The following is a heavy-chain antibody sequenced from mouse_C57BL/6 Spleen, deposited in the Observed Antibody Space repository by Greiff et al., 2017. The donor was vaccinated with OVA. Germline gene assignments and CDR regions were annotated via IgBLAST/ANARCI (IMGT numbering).Heavy chain of an antibody. CDR3: TRDFSTTVVDAMDY. V-gene: IGHV5-9-1*02. CDR1: GFTFSSYA. Sequence: EVKLVESGEGLVKPGGSLKLSCAASGFTFSSYAMSWVRQTPEKRLEWVAYISSGGDYIYYADTVKGRFTISRDNARNTLYLQMSSLKSEDTAMYYCTRDFSTTVVDAMDYWGQGTSVTVSS. D-gene: IGHD1-1*01. CDR2: ISSGGDYI. J-gene: IGHJ4*01.